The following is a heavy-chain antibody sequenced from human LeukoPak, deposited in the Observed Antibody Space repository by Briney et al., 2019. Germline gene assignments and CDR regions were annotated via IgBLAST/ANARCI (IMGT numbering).Heavy chain of an antibody. CDR3: ASPRGYSYGPFDY. Sequence: SETLSLTCTVSGGSISSSSYYWGWIRQPPGKGLEWIGSIYYSGSTYYNPSLKSRVTISVDASKNQFSLKLNSVTAADTAVYYCASPRGYSYGPFDYWGQGTLVTVSS. J-gene: IGHJ4*02. CDR1: GGSISSSSYY. D-gene: IGHD5-18*01. CDR2: IYYSGST. V-gene: IGHV4-39*07.